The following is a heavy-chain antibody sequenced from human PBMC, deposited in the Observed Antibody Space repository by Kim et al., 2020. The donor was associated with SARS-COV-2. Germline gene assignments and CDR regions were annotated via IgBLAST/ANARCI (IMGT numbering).Heavy chain of an antibody. V-gene: IGHV3-11*04. Sequence: YYAATVKGRSTNSRDNAKNSLYRKMNSLGAEDTAVYYCTREGYYYYGMDVWGPGTTVTVS. CDR3: TREGYYYYGMDV. J-gene: IGHJ6*02.